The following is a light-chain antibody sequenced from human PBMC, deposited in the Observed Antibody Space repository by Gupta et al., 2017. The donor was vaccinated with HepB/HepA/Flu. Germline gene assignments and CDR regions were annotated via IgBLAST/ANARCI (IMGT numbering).Light chain of an antibody. Sequence: DIHMTQSPPTLSASVGDRVILTCRASQTINGLLAWYQQKPGNAPKLLIYKASTLETGVPSRFIGGGSGTDFTLTISNLQPDDSATYYCHHYSAFPYTFGQGTKLEIK. CDR2: KAS. CDR3: HHYSAFPYT. CDR1: QTINGL. V-gene: IGKV1-5*03. J-gene: IGKJ2*01.